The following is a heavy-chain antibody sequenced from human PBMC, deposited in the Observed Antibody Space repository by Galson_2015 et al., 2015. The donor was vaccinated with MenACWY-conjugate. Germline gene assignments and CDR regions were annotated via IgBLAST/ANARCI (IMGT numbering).Heavy chain of an antibody. J-gene: IGHJ3*02. CDR1: GYTFTSYA. Sequence: SVKVSCKASGYTFTSYAMHWVRQAPGQRLEWMGWINAGNGNTKYSQKFQGRVTITRDTSASTAYMELSSLRSEDTAVYYCARVISSHNSRRGAFDAFDIWGQGTMVTVSS. CDR2: INAGNGNT. D-gene: IGHD6-13*01. CDR3: ARVISSHNSRRGAFDAFDI. V-gene: IGHV1-3*01.